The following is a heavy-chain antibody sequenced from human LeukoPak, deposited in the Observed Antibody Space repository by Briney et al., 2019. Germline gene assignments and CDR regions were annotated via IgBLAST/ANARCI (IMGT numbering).Heavy chain of an antibody. CDR2: ISYDRTNK. CDR3: ATGYDTSGYPNWLDP. CDR1: GFTFSSYA. J-gene: IGHJ5*02. V-gene: IGHV3-30-3*01. D-gene: IGHD3-22*01. Sequence: GGSLRLSCAASGFTFSSYAMHWVRQAPGKGLEWVAVISYDRTNKYYADSVKGRFTISRDNSKYTLYLQMNSLRAEDTAVYYCATGYDTSGYPNWLDPWGQGTLVTVSS.